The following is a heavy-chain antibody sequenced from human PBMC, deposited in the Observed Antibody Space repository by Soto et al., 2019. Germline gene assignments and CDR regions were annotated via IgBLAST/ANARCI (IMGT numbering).Heavy chain of an antibody. CDR2: IWYDGSNK. J-gene: IGHJ5*02. D-gene: IGHD2-15*01. Sequence: QVQLVESGGGVVQPGRSLRLSCAASGFTFSSYGMHWVRQAPGKGLEWVAVIWYDGSNKYYADSVKGRFTISRDNSKNTLYLQMNSLRAEDTAVYYCARGLGVADDWFDPWGQGTLVTVSS. V-gene: IGHV3-33*01. CDR1: GFTFSSYG. CDR3: ARGLGVADDWFDP.